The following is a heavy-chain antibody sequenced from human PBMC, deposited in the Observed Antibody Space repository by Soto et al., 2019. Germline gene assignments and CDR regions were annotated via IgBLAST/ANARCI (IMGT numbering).Heavy chain of an antibody. D-gene: IGHD4-17*01. CDR3: AKILQLGDYAFYYYGMDV. V-gene: IGHV3-30*18. CDR1: GFTFSNYG. Sequence: GGSLRLSCAASGFTFSNYGMHWVRQAPGKGLEWVAVISYDGSNKYYADSVKGRFTISRDNSKNTLYLQMNSLRAEDTAVYYCAKILQLGDYAFYYYGMDVWGQGTTVTVSS. CDR2: ISYDGSNK. J-gene: IGHJ6*02.